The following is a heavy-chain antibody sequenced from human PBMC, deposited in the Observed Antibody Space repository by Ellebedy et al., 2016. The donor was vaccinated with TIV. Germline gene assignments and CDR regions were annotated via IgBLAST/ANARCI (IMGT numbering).Heavy chain of an antibody. D-gene: IGHD4-11*01. CDR3: AKSYSNSPNFYYHHGLDV. Sequence: GESLKISCAASGFTFSSYAMHWARQAPGKVLEWVAVISYDGSNENYANSVKGRFTLSRDNSKNSLYLQMNSLRAEDTAVYKCAKSYSNSPNFYYHHGLDVWGQGTTVTVSS. J-gene: IGHJ6*02. V-gene: IGHV3-30*18. CDR2: ISYDGSNE. CDR1: GFTFSSYA.